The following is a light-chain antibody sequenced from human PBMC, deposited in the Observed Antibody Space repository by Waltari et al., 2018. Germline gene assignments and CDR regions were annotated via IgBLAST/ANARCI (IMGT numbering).Light chain of an antibody. CDR2: QFS. CDR3: ASHAGGNNLDV. J-gene: IGLJ2*01. Sequence: QSTLTQPPSASGSLGQSVTMSCTGTSNDVGYYNYVSWFQQSPGQAPKLLISQFSKRSSGGPDGFSGFKSGNTAFLTVSGLQADDEADYYCASHAGGNNLDVFGGGTKLTVL. V-gene: IGLV2-8*01. CDR1: SNDVGYYNY.